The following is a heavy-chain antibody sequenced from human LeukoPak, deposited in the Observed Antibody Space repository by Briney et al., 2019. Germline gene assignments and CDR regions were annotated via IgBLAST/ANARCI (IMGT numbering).Heavy chain of an antibody. V-gene: IGHV3-23*01. CDR1: GFTFSSYG. CDR3: AKDPGYSGSYFLDY. D-gene: IGHD1-26*01. CDR2: ISGSGGST. J-gene: IGHJ4*02. Sequence: PGGSLRLSCAASGFTFSSYGMSWVRQAPGKGLEWVSAISGSGGSTYYADSVKGRFTISRDNSKNTLYLQMNSLRAEDTAVYYCAKDPGYSGSYFLDYWGQGTLVTVSS.